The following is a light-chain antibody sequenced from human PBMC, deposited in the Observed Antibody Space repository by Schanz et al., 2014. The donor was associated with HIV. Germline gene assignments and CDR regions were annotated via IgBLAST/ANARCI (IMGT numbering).Light chain of an antibody. Sequence: QSVLTQPASVSGSPGQSITISCTGTSSDVGNYNYVSWYQQLPGKVPKLMIYDVSNRASGVSNRFSGSKSGNTASLTISGLQAEDETDYYCSSYTSSSTVLFGGGTKVTVL. V-gene: IGLV2-14*03. J-gene: IGLJ2*01. CDR1: SSDVGNYNY. CDR3: SSYTSSSTVL. CDR2: DVS.